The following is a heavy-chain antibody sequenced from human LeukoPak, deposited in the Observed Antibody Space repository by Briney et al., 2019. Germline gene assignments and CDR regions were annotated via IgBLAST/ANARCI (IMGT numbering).Heavy chain of an antibody. CDR3: AREHSGYDSIDY. V-gene: IGHV3-21*01. D-gene: IGHD5-12*01. Sequence: GGSLRLSCAASGFTFSSYSMNWVRQAPGKGLEWVSSISSSSSYIYYADSVKGRFTISRDNAKNPLYLQMSSLRAEDTAVYYCAREHSGYDSIDYWGQGTLVTVSS. CDR1: GFTFSSYS. CDR2: ISSSSSYI. J-gene: IGHJ4*02.